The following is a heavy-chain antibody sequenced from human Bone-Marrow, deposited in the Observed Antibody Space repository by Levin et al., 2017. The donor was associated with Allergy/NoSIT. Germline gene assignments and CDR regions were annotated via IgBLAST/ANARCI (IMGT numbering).Heavy chain of an antibody. CDR1: GFSLSTSGMC. D-gene: IGHD6-13*01. Sequence: QTLSLTCTLSGFSLSTSGMCVSWIRQPPGKALEWLARIDWDDDKHYSTSLKTRHTISKDTSKNQVVLTMTNMDPVDTATYYCARHIAPTGTAFDYWGQGSLVTVSS. CDR2: IDWDDDK. V-gene: IGHV2-70*11. CDR3: ARHIAPTGTAFDY. J-gene: IGHJ4*02.